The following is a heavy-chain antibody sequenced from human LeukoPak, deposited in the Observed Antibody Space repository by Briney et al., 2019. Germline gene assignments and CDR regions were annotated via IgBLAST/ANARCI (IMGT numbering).Heavy chain of an antibody. J-gene: IGHJ4*02. D-gene: IGHD5-18*01. V-gene: IGHV3-48*01. CDR1: GFTFSSNS. Sequence: PGGSLRLSCAASGFTFSSNSMNWVRQAPGKGLEWVSYISSSSSTIYADSVKGRFTTSRDNAKNSLYLQMNSLRAEDTAVYYCARVGYNYGHDWGQGTLVTVSS. CDR2: ISSSSSTI. CDR3: ARVGYNYGHD.